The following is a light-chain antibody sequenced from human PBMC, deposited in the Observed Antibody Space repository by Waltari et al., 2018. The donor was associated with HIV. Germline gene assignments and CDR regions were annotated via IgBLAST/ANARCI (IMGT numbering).Light chain of an antibody. J-gene: IGLJ2*01. CDR3: SSYAGSNNVV. Sequence: QSALTQPPSASGSPGQSVTISCTGPSSDVGGYNYVSWYQQHPGKAPKRMIYGVNKRPSGFPDRFSGSKSGNTASLTVSGLQAEDEAEYYCSSYAGSNNVVFGGGTKLTVL. CDR2: GVN. CDR1: SSDVGGYNY. V-gene: IGLV2-8*01.